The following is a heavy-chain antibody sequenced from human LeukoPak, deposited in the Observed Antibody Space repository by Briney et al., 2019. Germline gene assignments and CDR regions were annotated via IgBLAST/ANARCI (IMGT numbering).Heavy chain of an antibody. CDR2: INWNGSIT. D-gene: IGHD1-1*01. Sequence: PGGSLRLSCTTSGFTFDDFGLSWVRQAPGKGLEWVSSINWNGSITPYADSVRGRFTISRDNDKNSLYLQMNSLKVEDTALCYCTRDETGIDYWGQGALVTVSS. CDR3: TRDETGIDY. CDR1: GFTFDDFG. J-gene: IGHJ4*02. V-gene: IGHV3-20*04.